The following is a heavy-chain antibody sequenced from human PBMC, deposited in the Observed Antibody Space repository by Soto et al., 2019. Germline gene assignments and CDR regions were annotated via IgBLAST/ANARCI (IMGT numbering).Heavy chain of an antibody. Sequence: QVQLVESGGGVVQPGRSLRLSCATSGFTFNNHGMHWVRQAPGKGLEWVALISYDGSNKYYADSVKGRFTISRDNSKNTLYLQMNSLRAEDTAVYYCARDPLWGTAMVLWYFDLWGRGTLVTVSS. V-gene: IGHV3-30-3*01. CDR3: ARDPLWGTAMVLWYFDL. D-gene: IGHD5-18*01. J-gene: IGHJ2*01. CDR2: ISYDGSNK. CDR1: GFTFNNHG.